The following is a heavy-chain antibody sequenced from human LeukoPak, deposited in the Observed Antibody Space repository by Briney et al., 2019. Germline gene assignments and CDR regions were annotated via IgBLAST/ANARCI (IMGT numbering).Heavy chain of an antibody. J-gene: IGHJ6*03. CDR2: ITSSSSHI. CDR1: GFTFSHYS. D-gene: IGHD4-11*01. V-gene: IGHV3-21*01. CDR3: ERVMMGATVTTFHYYCMDV. Sequence: GGSLRLSCAACGFTFSHYSIDWVRQAPGKGLDRVASITSSSSHIYYADSVKGRFTISRDNAKKEVYLQMNSLRAEDTDIYYCERVMMGATVTTFHYYCMDVWGVGTTVTVSS.